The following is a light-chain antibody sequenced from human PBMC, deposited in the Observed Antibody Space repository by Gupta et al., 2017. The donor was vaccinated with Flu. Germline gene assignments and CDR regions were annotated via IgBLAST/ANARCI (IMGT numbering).Light chain of an antibody. Sequence: IGNDFVSWYQQFPGTAPKLLIYENTKRPSGIPDRFSGSKSGTSATLGITGLQTGDEAEYFCGTWDASLAGGVFGGGTKLTVL. V-gene: IGLV1-51*01. J-gene: IGLJ2*01. CDR3: GTWDASLAGGV. CDR2: ENT. CDR1: IGNDF.